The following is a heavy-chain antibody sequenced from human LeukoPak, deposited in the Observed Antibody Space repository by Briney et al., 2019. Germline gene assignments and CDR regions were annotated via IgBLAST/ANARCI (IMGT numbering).Heavy chain of an antibody. D-gene: IGHD3-10*01. CDR2: IRGSGGRT. Sequence: GGSLRLSCAASGFTFSTYAMSWVRQAPGKGQEWVSAIRGSGGRTFYADSVKGRFTISRDNSKNPLYLQMNSLRAEDTAVYYCAKEKESSGYFDYWGQGTLVTVSS. V-gene: IGHV3-23*01. CDR3: AKEKESSGYFDY. J-gene: IGHJ4*02. CDR1: GFTFSTYA.